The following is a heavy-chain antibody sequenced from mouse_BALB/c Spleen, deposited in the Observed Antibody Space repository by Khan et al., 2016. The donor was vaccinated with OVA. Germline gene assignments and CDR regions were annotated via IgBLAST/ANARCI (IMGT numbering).Heavy chain of an antibody. D-gene: IGHD4-1*02. Sequence: EVELVESGGDLVKPGGSLKLSCAASGFIFSSYGMSWVRQTPDKRLEWVATMSSGGGSTYYLESVTGRFILSRDTVKNTLSLQANRLKSEAPAMYDCSSVITTATGDYYGMDYWGQGTLVTVSS. J-gene: IGHJ4*01. CDR2: MSSGGGST. CDR3: SSVITTATGDYYGMDY. CDR1: GFIFSSYG. V-gene: IGHV5-6*01.